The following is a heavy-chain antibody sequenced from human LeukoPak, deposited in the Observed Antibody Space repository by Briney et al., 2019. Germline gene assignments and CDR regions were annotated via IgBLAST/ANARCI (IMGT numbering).Heavy chain of an antibody. CDR3: AKGAKRVVGATTHWIDP. CDR2: ISYDGSNK. V-gene: IGHV3-30*19. CDR1: GFSFSSYG. Sequence: PGGSLRLSCAGSGFSFSSYGMHWVRQAPGKGLEWVAVISYDGSNKYYADSVKGRFTISRDNSKNTLYLQMNSLRVEDTAVYYCAKGAKRVVGATTHWIDPWGQGTLVTVSS. J-gene: IGHJ5*02. D-gene: IGHD1-26*01.